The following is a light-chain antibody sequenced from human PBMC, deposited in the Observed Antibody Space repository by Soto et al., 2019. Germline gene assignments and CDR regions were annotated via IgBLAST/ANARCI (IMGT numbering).Light chain of an antibody. CDR1: SSDVGAYDY. J-gene: IGLJ2*01. CDR2: EVS. CDR3: SSYAVRNSVV. Sequence: QSVLTQPPSASGSPGQSVTISCTGTSSDVGAYDYVSWFQQHPGKAPKLMIYEVSKRPSGVPARFSGSKSGDTASLTVSGLQAEDEAHYYCSSYAVRNSVVFGGGTKVTVL. V-gene: IGLV2-8*01.